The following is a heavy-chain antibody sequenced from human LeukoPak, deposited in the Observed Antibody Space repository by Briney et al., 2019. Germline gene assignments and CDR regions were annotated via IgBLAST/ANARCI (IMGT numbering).Heavy chain of an antibody. D-gene: IGHD3-22*01. V-gene: IGHV4-34*01. CDR3: ARRSKGRIYYDSSGYYGVRYFDY. J-gene: IGHJ4*02. Sequence: SETVSLPCAVYGGSFSGYYWSWIRQPPGKGLEWIGEINHSGSTNYNPSLKSRVTISVDTSKNQFSLKLSSVTAAYTAVYYWARRSKGRIYYDSSGYYGVRYFDYWGQGTLVTVSS. CDR2: INHSGST. CDR1: GGSFSGYY.